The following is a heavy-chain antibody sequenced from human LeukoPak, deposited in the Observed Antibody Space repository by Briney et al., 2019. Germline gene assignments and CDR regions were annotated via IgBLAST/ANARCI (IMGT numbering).Heavy chain of an antibody. CDR1: GDSVSINSAA. D-gene: IGHD6-19*01. CDR2: THYRPKRYN. J-gene: IGHJ3*02. CDR3: ARADWYSSGWYRSDAFDI. Sequence: SQTLSLTCAISGDSVSINSAACKWIRQSPSRVLEWHGRTHYRPKRYNDYAVSVKSRITLNPDTSTHQFSLQVNSVTPEDTAVYYYARADWYSSGWYRSDAFDIWGQGTMVTVSS. V-gene: IGHV6-1*01.